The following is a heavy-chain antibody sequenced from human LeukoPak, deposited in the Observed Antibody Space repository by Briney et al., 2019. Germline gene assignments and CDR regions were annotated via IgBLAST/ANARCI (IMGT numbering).Heavy chain of an antibody. CDR1: GGSISSSSYY. Sequence: SETLSLTCTVSGGSISSSSYYWGWIRQPPGKGLEWIGSIYYSGSTYYNPSLKSRVTISVDTSKNQFSLKLSSVTAADTAVYYCARVWVYGSGSYSFDYWGQGALVTVSS. CDR3: ARVWVYGSGSYSFDY. V-gene: IGHV4-39*07. CDR2: IYYSGST. J-gene: IGHJ4*02. D-gene: IGHD3-10*01.